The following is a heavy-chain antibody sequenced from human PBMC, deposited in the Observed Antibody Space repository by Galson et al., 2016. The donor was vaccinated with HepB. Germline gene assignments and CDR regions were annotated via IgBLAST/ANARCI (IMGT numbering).Heavy chain of an antibody. V-gene: IGHV4-34*01. CDR1: GGSISGYH. CDR3: ARGRGRTWPTSDY. CDR2: INDGGIT. Sequence: SETPSLTCDVHGGSISGYHWNWIRQPPGKGLEWLGEINDGGITSYSPSLERRVTVSVDLSKSQLSLNLVAVTAADTAVYSCARGRGRTWPTSDYWGQGVLVTVSS. D-gene: IGHD2/OR15-2a*01. J-gene: IGHJ4*02.